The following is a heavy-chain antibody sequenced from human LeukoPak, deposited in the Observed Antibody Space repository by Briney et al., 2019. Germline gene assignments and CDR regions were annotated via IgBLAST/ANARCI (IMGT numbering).Heavy chain of an antibody. Sequence: GGSLRLSCAASGFTFSSYWMSWVRQAPGKGLEWVANIKQDGSDKYYVDSVKGRFTISRDNAKNSLYLQMNSLRAEDTAVYYCASRHSSGWYYFDYWGQGTLVTVSS. CDR1: GFTFSSYW. D-gene: IGHD6-13*01. CDR3: ASRHSSGWYYFDY. V-gene: IGHV3-7*01. J-gene: IGHJ4*02. CDR2: IKQDGSDK.